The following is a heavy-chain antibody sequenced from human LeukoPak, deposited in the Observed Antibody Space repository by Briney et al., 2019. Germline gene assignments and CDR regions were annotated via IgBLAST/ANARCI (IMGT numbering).Heavy chain of an antibody. CDR1: GGSISSSSYY. V-gene: IGHV4-39*07. J-gene: IGHJ4*02. CDR2: IYYSGST. Sequence: SETLSLTCTVSGGSISSSSYYWGWIRQPPGKGLEWIGSIYYSGSTYYNPSLKSRVTISVDTSKNQFSLKLSSMTAADTAVYYCASRILTGYHSDYWGQGTLVTVSS. CDR3: ASRILTGYHSDY. D-gene: IGHD3-9*01.